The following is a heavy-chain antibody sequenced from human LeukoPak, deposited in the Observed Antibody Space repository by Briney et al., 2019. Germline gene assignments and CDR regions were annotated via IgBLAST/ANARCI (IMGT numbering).Heavy chain of an antibody. CDR3: ARDRWASATNPVDY. D-gene: IGHD2-8*01. V-gene: IGHV4-34*01. J-gene: IGHJ4*02. Sequence: SETLSLTCAVYGGSFSGYYWSWIRQPPGKGLEWIGEINHSGSTNYNPSLKSRVTISVDTSKNQFSLKLSSVTAADTAVYYCARDRWASATNPVDYWGQGTLVTVSS. CDR2: INHSGST. CDR1: GGSFSGYY.